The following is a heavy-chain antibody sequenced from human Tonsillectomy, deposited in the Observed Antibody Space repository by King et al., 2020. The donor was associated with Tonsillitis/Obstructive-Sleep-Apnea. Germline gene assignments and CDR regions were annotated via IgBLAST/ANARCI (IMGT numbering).Heavy chain of an antibody. V-gene: IGHV1-69*09. CDR1: GGTFSSYA. J-gene: IGHJ4*02. CDR3: ASTYYDFWSGFDFDY. Sequence: QLVQSGAEVKKPGSSVKVSCKASGGTFSSYAISWVRQAPGQGLEWMGRIIPILGIANYAQKFQGRVTITADKSTSTAYMELSSLRSEDTAVYYCASTYYDFWSGFDFDYWGQGTLVTVSS. D-gene: IGHD3-3*01. CDR2: IIPILGIA.